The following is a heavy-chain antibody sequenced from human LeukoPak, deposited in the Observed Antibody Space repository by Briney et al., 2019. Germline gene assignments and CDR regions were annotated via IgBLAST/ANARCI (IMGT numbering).Heavy chain of an antibody. CDR2: ISSSGSTI. Sequence: GGSLRLSCAASGFTFSSYEMNWVRQAPGKGLEWVSYISSSGSTIYYADSVKGRFTISRDNAKNSLYLQMNSLRAEDTAVYYCAREGTTVTKNYYYYYGMDVWGQGTTVTVSS. CDR1: GFTFSSYE. V-gene: IGHV3-48*03. J-gene: IGHJ6*02. CDR3: AREGTTVTKNYYYYYGMDV. D-gene: IGHD4-17*01.